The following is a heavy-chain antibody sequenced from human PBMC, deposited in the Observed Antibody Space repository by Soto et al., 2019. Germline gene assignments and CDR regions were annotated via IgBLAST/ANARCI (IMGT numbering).Heavy chain of an antibody. J-gene: IGHJ3*02. V-gene: IGHV2-26*01. Sequence: SGPTLVNPTETLTLTCTVSGFSLSNARMGVSWIRQPPGKALEWLAHIFSNDEKSYSTSLKSRLTISKDTSKSQVVLTMTNMDPVDTATYYCARTDSSGWYNAFDIWGQGTMVTVSS. D-gene: IGHD6-19*01. CDR2: IFSNDEK. CDR1: GFSLSNARMG. CDR3: ARTDSSGWYNAFDI.